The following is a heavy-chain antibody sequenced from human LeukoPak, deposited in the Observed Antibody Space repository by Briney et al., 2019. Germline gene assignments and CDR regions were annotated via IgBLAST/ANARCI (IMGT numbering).Heavy chain of an antibody. CDR3: ARDPGYYDILTGTYYYYGMDV. CDR2: ISSSSSYI. CDR1: GFTFSSYS. J-gene: IGHJ6*02. V-gene: IGHV3-21*01. Sequence: GGSLRLSCAAFGFTFSSYSMNWVRQAPGKGLEWVSSISSSSSYIYYADSVKGRFTISRDNAKNSLYLQMNSLRAEDTAVYYCARDPGYYDILTGTYYYYGMDVWGQGTTVTVSS. D-gene: IGHD3-9*01.